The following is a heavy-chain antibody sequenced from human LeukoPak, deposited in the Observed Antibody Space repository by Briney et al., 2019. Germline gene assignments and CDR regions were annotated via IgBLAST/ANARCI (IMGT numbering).Heavy chain of an antibody. CDR2: IYPGDSDT. D-gene: IGHD5-12*01. J-gene: IGHJ4*02. CDR3: ARHLVEMATNDY. CDR1: GYSFTSYW. V-gene: IGHV5-51*01. Sequence: GESLKVSCKASGYSFTSYWIAWVRQMPGKGLEWMGIIYPGDSDTRYSPSFQGQVTISADKSISTAYLQWSSLKASDTAMYYCARHLVEMATNDYWGQGTLVTVSS.